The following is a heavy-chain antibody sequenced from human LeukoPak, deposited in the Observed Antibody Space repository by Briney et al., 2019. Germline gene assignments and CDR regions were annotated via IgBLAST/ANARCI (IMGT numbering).Heavy chain of an antibody. CDR3: ARCAHGSGTGIENMGV. D-gene: IGHD3-10*01. CDR2: ISGSARTI. Sequence: GGSLSLSCTASGFTFSDYTLTWIRQAPGKGLEWISYISGSARTIYYADSVQGRLTISRDNANNSLYLQLNSLRAEDTAVYYCARCAHGSGTGIENMGVWGKGT. J-gene: IGHJ6*03. CDR1: GFTFSDYT. V-gene: IGHV3-11*04.